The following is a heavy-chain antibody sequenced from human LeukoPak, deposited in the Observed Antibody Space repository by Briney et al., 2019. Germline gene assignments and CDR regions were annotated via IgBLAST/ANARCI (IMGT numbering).Heavy chain of an antibody. D-gene: IGHD1-26*01. V-gene: IGHV1-2*02. J-gene: IGHJ4*02. CDR1: GYTFTSYY. Sequence: GASVKVSCKASGYTFTSYYMHWVRQAPGQGLEWMGWINPNSGGTIYAQKFQGRVTMTRDTSISTAYMELSRLRSDDTAVYYCARARWDRARYFDYWGQGTLVTVSS. CDR2: INPNSGGT. CDR3: ARARWDRARYFDY.